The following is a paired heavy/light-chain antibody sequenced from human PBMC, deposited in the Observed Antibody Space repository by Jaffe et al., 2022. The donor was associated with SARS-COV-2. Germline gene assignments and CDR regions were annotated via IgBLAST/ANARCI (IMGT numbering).Heavy chain of an antibody. V-gene: IGHV3-74*01. CDR1: GFIFSDYW. CDR2: VNMGGTIT. CDR3: GRGGVPLTF. D-gene: IGHD2-8*01. Sequence: RLVASGGGLVQPGGSLRLSCAASGFIFSDYWMHWVRQVPGKGLEWVSRVNMGGTITSYSDSVQGRFTISRDNAKNTLYLQMNSLGVEDTAVYYCGRGGVPLTFWGQGTLVTVSS. J-gene: IGHJ4*02.
Light chain of an antibody. J-gene: IGKJ4*01. CDR1: QSLLSISDNKNY. CDR2: WAS. CDR3: QQYYRTPLT. V-gene: IGKV4-1*01. Sequence: DIVMTQSPDSLAVSLGERATISCKSSQSLLSISDNKNYLAWYQQRPGQPPKLLIYWASTRESGVPDRFSGSGSGTDFTLIISSLQVEDVAVYYCQQYYRTPLTFGGGTKVEIK.